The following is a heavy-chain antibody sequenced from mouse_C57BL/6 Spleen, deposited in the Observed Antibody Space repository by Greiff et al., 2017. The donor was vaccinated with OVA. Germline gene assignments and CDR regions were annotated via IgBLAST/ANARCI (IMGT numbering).Heavy chain of an antibody. CDR2: ISDGGSYT. Sequence: EVQLVESGGGLVKPGGSLKLSCAASGFTFSSYAMSWVRQTPEKRLEWVATISDGGSYTYSPDNVKGRFTISRDNAKNNLYLQMSHLKSEDTAMYYCARDRRDGNHEGAMDYWGQGTSVTVSS. V-gene: IGHV5-4*01. CDR3: ARDRRDGNHEGAMDY. D-gene: IGHD2-1*01. J-gene: IGHJ4*01. CDR1: GFTFSSYA.